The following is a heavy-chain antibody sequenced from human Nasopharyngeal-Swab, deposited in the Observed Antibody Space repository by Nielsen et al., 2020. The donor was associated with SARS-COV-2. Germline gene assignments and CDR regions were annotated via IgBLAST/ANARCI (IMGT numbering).Heavy chain of an antibody. V-gene: IGHV1-24*01. CDR3: ATEYNWNYGPRYFDL. D-gene: IGHD1-7*01. CDR2: FDPEDGET. J-gene: IGHJ2*01. Sequence: ASVKVSCKVSGYTLTELSMYWVRQAPGKGLEWMGGFDPEDGETIYAQKFQGRVTMTEDTSTDTAYMELSSLRSEDTAVYYCATEYNWNYGPRYFDLWGRGTLVTVSS. CDR1: GYTLTELS.